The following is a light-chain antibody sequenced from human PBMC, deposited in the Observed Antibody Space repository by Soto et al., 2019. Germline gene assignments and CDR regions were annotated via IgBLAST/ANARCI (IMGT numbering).Light chain of an antibody. V-gene: IGLV2-14*01. CDR2: EVS. CDR1: SSDVGGYNY. J-gene: IGLJ2*01. CDR3: SSYTSSSTGV. Sequence: QSVLTQSASVSGSPGQSITISCTGTSSDVGGYNYVSWYQQHPGKAPKLMIYEVSNRPSGVSNRFSGSKSGNTASLTISGLQAEDEADYYCSSYTSSSTGVFGGGTQLTVL.